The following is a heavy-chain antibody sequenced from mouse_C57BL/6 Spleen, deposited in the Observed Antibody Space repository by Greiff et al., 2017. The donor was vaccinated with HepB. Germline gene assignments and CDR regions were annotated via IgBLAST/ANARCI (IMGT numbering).Heavy chain of an antibody. V-gene: IGHV6-3*01. CDR2: IRLKSDNYAT. CDR1: GFTFSNYW. J-gene: IGHJ1*03. CDR3: TGEFPPITTVVATGYFDV. Sequence: EVKLVESGGGLVQPGGSMKLSCVASGFTFSNYWMNWVRQSPEKGLEWVAQIRLKSDNYATHYAESVKGRFTISRDDSKSSVYLQMNNLRAEDTGIYYCTGEFPPITTVVATGYFDVWGTGTTVTVSS. D-gene: IGHD1-1*01.